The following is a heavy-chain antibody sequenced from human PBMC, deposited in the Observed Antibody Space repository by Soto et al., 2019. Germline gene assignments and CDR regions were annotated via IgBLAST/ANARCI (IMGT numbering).Heavy chain of an antibody. D-gene: IGHD3-3*01. J-gene: IGHJ6*03. Sequence: SETLSLTCTVSGGSISSSSYYWGWIRQPPGKGLEWIGSIYYSGSTYYNPSLKSRVTISVDTSKNQFSLKLSSVTAADTAVYYCARLAYYGYYYMDVWGKGTTVTVSS. CDR2: IYYSGST. CDR3: ARLAYYGYYYMDV. V-gene: IGHV4-39*01. CDR1: GGSISSSSYY.